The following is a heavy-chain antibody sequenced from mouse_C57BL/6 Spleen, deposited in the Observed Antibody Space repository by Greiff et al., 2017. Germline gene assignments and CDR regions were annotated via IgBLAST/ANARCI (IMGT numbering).Heavy chain of an antibody. CDR2: IYPGSGNT. V-gene: IGHV1-76*01. CDR1: GYTFTDYY. CDR3: ASDDYGNFYWYFDV. J-gene: IGHJ1*03. Sequence: QVQLQQSGAELVRPGASVKLSCKASGYTFTDYYINWVKQRPGQGLEWIARIYPGSGNTYYNEKFKGKATLTAEKSSSTAYMQLSSLTSEYSAVYFCASDDYGNFYWYFDVWGTGTTVTVSS. D-gene: IGHD2-1*01.